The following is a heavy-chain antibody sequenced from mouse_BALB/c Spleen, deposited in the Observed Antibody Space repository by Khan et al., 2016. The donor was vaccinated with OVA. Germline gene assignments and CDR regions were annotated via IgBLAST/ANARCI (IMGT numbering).Heavy chain of an antibody. CDR1: GYTFTDYV. Sequence: QVQLQQSGPELVKPGASVKMSCKASGYTFTDYVMNWVKQRNGQGLEWIGQIYPGSDSTYYNEKFKGKATLTADRSSSTAYMQLSNLTAEDSAFCFCARAGWDVFDYWGQGTLVTVSA. D-gene: IGHD4-1*01. CDR3: ARAGWDVFDY. J-gene: IGHJ3*01. V-gene: IGHV1-77*01. CDR2: IYPGSDST.